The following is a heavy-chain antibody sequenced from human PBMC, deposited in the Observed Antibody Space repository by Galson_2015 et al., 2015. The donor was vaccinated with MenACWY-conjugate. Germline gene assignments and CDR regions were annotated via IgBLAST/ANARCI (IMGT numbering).Heavy chain of an antibody. CDR3: AKTRGASFYFDS. D-gene: IGHD1-26*01. Sequence: SLRLSCAASGFISNTYWMHWVRQAPGKGLVWVSRINPEGSSTTYADSVKDRFTISRDNAKNTLYLQMNSLRPEDTAVFYCAKTRGASFYFDSWGQGTLVTVSS. CDR1: GFISNTYW. CDR2: INPEGSST. J-gene: IGHJ4*02. V-gene: IGHV3-74*01.